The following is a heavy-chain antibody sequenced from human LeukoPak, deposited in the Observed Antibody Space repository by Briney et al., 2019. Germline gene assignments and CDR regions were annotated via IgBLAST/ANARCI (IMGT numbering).Heavy chain of an antibody. CDR1: GGSFSGYY. CDR2: INHSGST. CDR3: AGGGTTMITSDY. J-gene: IGHJ4*02. V-gene: IGHV4-34*01. Sequence: SETLSLTCAVYGGSFSGYYWSWIRQPPGKGLEWIGEINHSGSTNYNPSLKSRVTISVDTSKNQFSLKLSSVTAADTAVYYCAGGGTTMITSDYWGQGTLVTVSS. D-gene: IGHD5-18*01.